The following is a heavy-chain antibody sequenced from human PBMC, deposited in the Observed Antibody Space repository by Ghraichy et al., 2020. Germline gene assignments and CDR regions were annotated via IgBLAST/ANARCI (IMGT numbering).Heavy chain of an antibody. Sequence: LSLTCAASGFSFSNYGMHWVRQAPGKGLEWVAVIWSDGSNKYYADSVKGRFTISRDNSKNTLYLQMNSLRAEDTAVYYCARDLNYYGSGPYGMDVWGQGITVTVSS. CDR2: IWSDGSNK. V-gene: IGHV3-33*01. CDR1: GFSFSNYG. CDR3: ARDLNYYGSGPYGMDV. D-gene: IGHD3-10*01. J-gene: IGHJ6*02.